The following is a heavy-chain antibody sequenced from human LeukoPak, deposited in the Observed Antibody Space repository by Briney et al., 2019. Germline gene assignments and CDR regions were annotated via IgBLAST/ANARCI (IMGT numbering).Heavy chain of an antibody. D-gene: IGHD2-8*01. Sequence: SGPTLVNPTQTLTLTCTFSGFSLSTRGVGVGWIRQPPGKALEWLALIYWDGDKRYSPSLKSRLTITKDTSKNQVVLTMTKMDPVDTATYYCAHLSKYCTSGVCYYFDYWGQGTLVTVSS. CDR3: AHLSKYCTSGVCYYFDY. CDR1: GFSLSTRGVG. J-gene: IGHJ4*02. CDR2: IYWDGDK. V-gene: IGHV2-5*02.